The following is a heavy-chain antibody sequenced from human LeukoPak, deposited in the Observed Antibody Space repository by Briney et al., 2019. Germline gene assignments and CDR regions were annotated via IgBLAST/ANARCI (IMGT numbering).Heavy chain of an antibody. CDR2: IYYSGST. V-gene: IGHV4-31*03. CDR1: GGSISSGGYY. CDR3: ARKDYGGTPTFDY. Sequence: SETLSLTCTVSGGSISSGGYYWSWIRQHPVKGLEWIGYIYYSGSTYYNPSLKSRVTISVDTSKNQFSLKLSSVTAADTAVYCCARKDYGGTPTFDYWGQGTLVTVSS. J-gene: IGHJ4*02. D-gene: IGHD4-23*01.